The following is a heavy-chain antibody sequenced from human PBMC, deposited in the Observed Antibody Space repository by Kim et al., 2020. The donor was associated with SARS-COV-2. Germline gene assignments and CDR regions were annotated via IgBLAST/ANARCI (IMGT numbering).Heavy chain of an antibody. D-gene: IGHD3-9*01. Sequence: SDTLSLTCAVYGGSFSGYYWSWIRQPPGKGLEWIGEINHSGSTNYNPSLKSRVTISVDTSKNQFSLKLSSVTAADTAVYYCARGNTISHFYYYYYGMDVWGQGTTVTVSS. CDR3: ARGNTISHFYYYYYGMDV. J-gene: IGHJ6*02. V-gene: IGHV4-34*01. CDR1: GGSFSGYY. CDR2: INHSGST.